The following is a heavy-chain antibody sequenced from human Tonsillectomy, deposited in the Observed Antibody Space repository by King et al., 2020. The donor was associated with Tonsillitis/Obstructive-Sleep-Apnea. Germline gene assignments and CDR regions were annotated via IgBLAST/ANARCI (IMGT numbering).Heavy chain of an antibody. CDR3: ARWRGTPSGIFFDY. CDR2: IKEDGSAK. D-gene: IGHD3-3*01. V-gene: IGHV3-7*03. Sequence: VQLVESGGGLVQPGGSLRLSCAASGFIFSDFWMSWIRQAPGKGLEWVANIKEDGSAKYYVDSVKGRFTTSRDNAKNSLYLQMNSLRAEDTAVYYCARWRGTPSGIFFDYWGQGILVTVSS. CDR1: GFIFSDFW. J-gene: IGHJ4*02.